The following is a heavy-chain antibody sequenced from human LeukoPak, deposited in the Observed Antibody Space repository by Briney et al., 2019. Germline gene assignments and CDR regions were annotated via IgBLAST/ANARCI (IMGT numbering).Heavy chain of an antibody. CDR1: GYTFTGYY. CDR2: INPNSGGT. D-gene: IGHD6-19*01. Sequence: VASVKVSCKASGYTFTGYYMHWVRQAPGQGLEWMGWINPNSGGTNYAQKFQGRVTMTRDTSISTAYMELSRLRFDDTAVYYCARVGGPGYSSGRYGYWGQGTLVTVSS. J-gene: IGHJ4*02. CDR3: ARVGGPGYSSGRYGY. V-gene: IGHV1-2*02.